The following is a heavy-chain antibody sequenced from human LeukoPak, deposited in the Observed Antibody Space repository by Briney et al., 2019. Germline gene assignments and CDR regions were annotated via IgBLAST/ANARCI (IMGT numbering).Heavy chain of an antibody. Sequence: PGGSLRLSCAASGFTFSSYGMHWVRQAPGKGLEWVTVISYEGSNKYYADSVKGRFTISRDNSKNTLYLQMNSLRAEDTAVYYCARDVMITFGGVIVKDREGYWGQGTLVTVSS. D-gene: IGHD3-16*02. V-gene: IGHV3-30*19. J-gene: IGHJ4*02. CDR3: ARDVMITFGGVIVKDREGY. CDR2: ISYEGSNK. CDR1: GFTFSSYG.